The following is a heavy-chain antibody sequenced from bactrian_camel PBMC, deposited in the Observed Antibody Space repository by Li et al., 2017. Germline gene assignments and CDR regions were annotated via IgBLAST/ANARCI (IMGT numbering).Heavy chain of an antibody. J-gene: IGHJ4*01. CDR2: IDSGGST. V-gene: IGHV3S55*01. D-gene: IGHD3*01. Sequence: HVQLVESGGGSVQAGGSLRLSCAISGYLTDRYCIGWFRQAPGKEREGVATIDSGGSTTYVDSVKGRFIISEDNAKNTLYLQMDSLKPEDTACTTVRLISGLGAGARARNCPFGTIIGARGPRSPSP. CDR3: RLISGLGAGARARNCPFGTI. CDR1: GYLTDRYC.